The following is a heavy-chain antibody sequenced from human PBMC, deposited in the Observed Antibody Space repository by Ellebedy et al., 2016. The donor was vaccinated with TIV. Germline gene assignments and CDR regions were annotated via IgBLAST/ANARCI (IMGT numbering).Heavy chain of an antibody. D-gene: IGHD2/OR15-2a*01. V-gene: IGHV3-30*18. Sequence: GESLKISXTASGFTFSSYGMHWVRQAPGKGLEWVAVISYDGSNKYYADSVKGRFTISRDNSKNTLYLQMNSLRAEDTAVYYCANSMLGKKLAIDYWGQGTLVTVSS. CDR2: ISYDGSNK. CDR1: GFTFSSYG. J-gene: IGHJ4*02. CDR3: ANSMLGKKLAIDY.